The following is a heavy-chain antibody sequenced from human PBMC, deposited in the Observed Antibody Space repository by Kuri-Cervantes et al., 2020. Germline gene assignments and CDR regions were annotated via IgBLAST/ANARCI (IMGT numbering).Heavy chain of an antibody. CDR3: ARESVAAGSGYYYMDV. J-gene: IGHJ6*03. Sequence: GGSLRLSCAASGFTFDDYAMHWVRQAPGKGLEWVSGVNWNSDSIAYADSVKGRFTISRDNAKNSLYLQMNSLRAEDTAVYYCARESVAAGSGYYYMDVWGKGTTVTVSS. V-gene: IGHV3-9*01. CDR1: GFTFDDYA. D-gene: IGHD6-13*01. CDR2: VNWNSDSI.